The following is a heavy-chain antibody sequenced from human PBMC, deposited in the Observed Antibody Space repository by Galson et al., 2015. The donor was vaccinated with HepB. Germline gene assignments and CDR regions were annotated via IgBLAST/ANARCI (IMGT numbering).Heavy chain of an antibody. CDR1: GFTFSSYS. V-gene: IGHV3-21*01. J-gene: IGHJ6*02. CDR3: ARAEYSSSWSNPTGYYYGMDV. D-gene: IGHD6-13*01. Sequence: SLRLSCAASGFTFSSYSMNWVRQAPGKGLEWVSSISSSSSYIYYADSVKGRFTISRDNAKNSLYLQMNSLRAEDTAVYYCARAEYSSSWSNPTGYYYGMDVWGQGTTVTVSS. CDR2: ISSSSSYI.